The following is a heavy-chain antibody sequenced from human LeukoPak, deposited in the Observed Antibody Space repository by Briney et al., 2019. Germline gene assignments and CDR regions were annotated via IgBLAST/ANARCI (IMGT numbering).Heavy chain of an antibody. CDR3: ARDAVVVAGSDPYHYMDV. CDR2: VYHSGHT. V-gene: IGHV4-38-2*02. Sequence: SETLSLTCSVSGYSINSGYYWGWIRQPPGKGLEWIGSVYHSGHTNYDLSLKSRVTISVDTSKNQFSLRLNSVTAADTAVYYCARDAVVVAGSDPYHYMDVWGKGTTVTVSS. D-gene: IGHD6-19*01. J-gene: IGHJ6*03. CDR1: GYSINSGYY.